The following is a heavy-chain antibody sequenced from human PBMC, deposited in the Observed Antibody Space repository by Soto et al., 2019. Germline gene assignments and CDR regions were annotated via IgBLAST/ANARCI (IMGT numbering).Heavy chain of an antibody. D-gene: IGHD3-22*01. Sequence: PGGSLRLSCAASGFTFSSYSMNWVRQAPGKGLEWVSSISSSSSYIYYADSVKGRFTISRDNAKNSLYLQMNSLRADDTAVYYCARVPTDSSGYYKYYFDYWGQGTLVTVSS. CDR1: GFTFSSYS. CDR3: ARVPTDSSGYYKYYFDY. CDR2: ISSSSSYI. J-gene: IGHJ4*02. V-gene: IGHV3-21*04.